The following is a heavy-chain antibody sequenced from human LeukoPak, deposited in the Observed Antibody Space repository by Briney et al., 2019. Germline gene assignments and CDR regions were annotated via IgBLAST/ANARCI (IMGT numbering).Heavy chain of an antibody. V-gene: IGHV5-51*01. CDR1: GSSFTTYW. Sequence: RGGPLKFSCKGSGSSFTTYWFGWVGKIQGKGLEWMRIIYPGEADTRYSPSFQGQVTISADKSISTAYLQWSSLKASDTAMYYCAISAGIAVAGNPQSSYYGMDVWGQGTTVTVSS. D-gene: IGHD6-19*01. CDR3: AISAGIAVAGNPQSSYYGMDV. CDR2: IYPGEADT. J-gene: IGHJ6*02.